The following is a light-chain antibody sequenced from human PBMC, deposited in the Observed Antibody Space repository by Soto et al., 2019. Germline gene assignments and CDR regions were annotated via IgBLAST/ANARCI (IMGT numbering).Light chain of an antibody. V-gene: IGKV3D-20*02. CDR3: QQRSNWPPT. J-gene: IGKJ4*01. Sequence: EIVLTQSPGTLSLSPGERATLSCRASQRVGSSYLAWYQHKPDQAPRLLIYGASGRATGTPDRFSGSGSGTDFTLTISTLEPEDFAVYYCQQRSNWPPTFGGGTKVDNK. CDR2: GAS. CDR1: QRVGSSY.